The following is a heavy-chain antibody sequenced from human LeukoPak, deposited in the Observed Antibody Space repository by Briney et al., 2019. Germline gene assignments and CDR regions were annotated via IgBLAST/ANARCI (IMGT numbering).Heavy chain of an antibody. CDR3: ARGGKTYYYYYMDV. V-gene: IGHV3-21*01. CDR2: ISSSSSSI. CDR1: GFTFSSYS. Sequence: GGSLRLSCAASGFTFSSYSMNWVRQAPGKGLEWVSSISSSSSSIYYADSVKGRFTISRDNAKNSLYLQMNSLRAEDTAVYYCARGGKTYYYYYMDVWGKGTTDTVSS. J-gene: IGHJ6*03.